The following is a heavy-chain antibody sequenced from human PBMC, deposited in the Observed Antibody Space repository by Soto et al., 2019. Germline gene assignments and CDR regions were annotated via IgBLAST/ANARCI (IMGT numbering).Heavy chain of an antibody. Sequence: QVQLVQSGAEVKEPGASVKVSCKASGYIFTSYGISWVRQAPGQGLEWMGWIITSNGNTNYAQKLQGSVTMTTDTSTSTPYMELRSLRSDDTAVYYCARGGGHTMTTYPWGQGTLVTVSS. D-gene: IGHD4-17*01. CDR3: ARGGGHTMTTYP. CDR2: IITSNGNT. J-gene: IGHJ5*02. CDR1: GYIFTSYG. V-gene: IGHV1-18*01.